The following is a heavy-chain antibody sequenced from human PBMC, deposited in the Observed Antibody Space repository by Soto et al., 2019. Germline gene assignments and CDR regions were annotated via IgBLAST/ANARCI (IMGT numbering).Heavy chain of an antibody. CDR3: ARALYYYDNSGLAY. CDR1: GYTFTSYG. V-gene: IGHV1-18*01. D-gene: IGHD3-22*01. Sequence: QVRLEQSGQEVKKTGASVKVSCKASGYTFTSYGISWVRQAPGQGLEWMGWINIYSGDANYAQSFQDRVTMTRETSTNRVYMEMRTLRSDDTAVYYCARALYYYDNSGLAYWGQGTLVTVSS. J-gene: IGHJ4*02. CDR2: INIYSGDA.